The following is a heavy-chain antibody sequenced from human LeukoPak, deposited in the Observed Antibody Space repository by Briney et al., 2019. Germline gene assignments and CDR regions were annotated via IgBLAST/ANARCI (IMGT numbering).Heavy chain of an antibody. Sequence: ASVKVSCKASGYTFTSYYMHWVRQAPGQGLEWMGLINPSGGSTSYAQKFQGRVTMTRDTSTSTVYMELSSLRSEDTAVYCCARTYDFWSGYYAFDIWGQGTMVTVSS. CDR1: GYTFTSYY. CDR2: INPSGGST. J-gene: IGHJ3*02. V-gene: IGHV1-46*01. D-gene: IGHD3-3*01. CDR3: ARTYDFWSGYYAFDI.